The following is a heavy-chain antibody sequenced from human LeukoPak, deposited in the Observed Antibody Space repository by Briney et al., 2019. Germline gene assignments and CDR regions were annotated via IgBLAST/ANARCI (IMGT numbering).Heavy chain of an antibody. CDR1: GVTFNNYA. CDR2: ISGSGGST. CDR3: SIRGVSYG. D-gene: IGHD5-18*01. J-gene: IGHJ4*02. V-gene: IGHV3-23*01. Sequence: PGGSLRLSCAASGVTFNNYAMSWVRQAPGKGLDWVSVISGSGGSTYYADSVKGRFTISRDNSKKKVYMQMNSLRAEASTVFLCSIRGVSYGWGQGTLVTVSS.